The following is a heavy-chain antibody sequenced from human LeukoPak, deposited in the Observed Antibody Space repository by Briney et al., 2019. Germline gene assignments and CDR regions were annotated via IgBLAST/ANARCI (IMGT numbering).Heavy chain of an antibody. CDR3: ARGESRDGYISNFDY. CDR2: IYYSGST. V-gene: IGHV4-59*01. J-gene: IGHJ4*02. D-gene: IGHD5-12*01. CDR1: GGSISSYY. Sequence: SETLSLTCTVYGGSISSYYWSWIRQPPGKGLEWIGYIYYSGSTNYNPSLKSRVTISVDTSKNQFSLKLSSVTAADTAVYYCARGESRDGYISNFDYWGQGTLVTVSS.